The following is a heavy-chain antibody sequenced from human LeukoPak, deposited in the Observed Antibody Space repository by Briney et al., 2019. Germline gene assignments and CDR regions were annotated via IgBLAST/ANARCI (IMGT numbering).Heavy chain of an antibody. J-gene: IGHJ4*02. CDR3: ARGLVGTQPNSPVDY. CDR1: GYTFTSYG. Sequence: ASVKVSCKASGYTFTSYGIIWVRQAPGQGLEWMGWISAYNGNTNYAQKLQGRVTMTTDTSTSTAYMELRSLRSDDTAVYYCARGLVGTQPNSPVDYWGQGTLVTVSS. CDR2: ISAYNGNT. D-gene: IGHD1-26*01. V-gene: IGHV1-18*01.